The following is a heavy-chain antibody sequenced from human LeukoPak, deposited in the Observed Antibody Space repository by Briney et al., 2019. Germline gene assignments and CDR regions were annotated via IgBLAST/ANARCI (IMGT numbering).Heavy chain of an antibody. CDR1: GGSMSTYA. J-gene: IGHJ5*02. Sequence: SETLSLTCTVSGGSMSTYAWSWIRQPPGKGLEYIGYIYHSGSTNYSPSLKSRVTISVDTSKKQFSLKLSSVTAADTAVYYCARGRHGPLNWFDPWGQGILVTVSS. D-gene: IGHD2-8*01. V-gene: IGHV4-59*01. CDR3: ARGRHGPLNWFDP. CDR2: IYHSGST.